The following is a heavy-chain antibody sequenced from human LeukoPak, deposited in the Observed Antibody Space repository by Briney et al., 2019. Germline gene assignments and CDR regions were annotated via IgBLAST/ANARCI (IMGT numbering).Heavy chain of an antibody. CDR2: INTNTGNP. Sequence: GASVKVSCKASGYTFTTYAINWVRRAPGQGLEWMGWINTNTGNPTYAQGFTGRFVFSLDTSVSTAYLQISSLKAEDTAVYYCAREIGVAAPLPDAFDIWGQGTMVTVSS. CDR3: AREIGVAAPLPDAFDI. V-gene: IGHV7-4-1*02. D-gene: IGHD2-15*01. CDR1: GYTFTTYA. J-gene: IGHJ3*02.